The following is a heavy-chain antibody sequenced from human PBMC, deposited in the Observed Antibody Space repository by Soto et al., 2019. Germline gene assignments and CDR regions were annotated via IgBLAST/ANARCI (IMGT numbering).Heavy chain of an antibody. CDR3: ARDAGPSIAALGN. CDR2: IWYDGSNK. Sequence: QVQLVESGGGVVQPGRSLRLSCAASGFTFSSYGMHWVRQAPGKGLEWVAVIWYDGSNKYYADSVKGRFTISRDNSKNTLYLQMNSLRAEDTAVYYCARDAGPSIAALGNWGQGTLVTVSS. J-gene: IGHJ4*02. D-gene: IGHD6-6*01. CDR1: GFTFSSYG. V-gene: IGHV3-33*01.